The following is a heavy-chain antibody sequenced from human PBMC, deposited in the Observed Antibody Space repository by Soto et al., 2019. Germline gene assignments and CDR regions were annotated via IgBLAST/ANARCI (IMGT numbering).Heavy chain of an antibody. D-gene: IGHD5-18*01. J-gene: IGHJ6*02. CDR2: IYYSGST. Sequence: QLQLQESGPGLVKPSETLSLTCTVSGGSISSSSYYWGWIRQPPGKGLEWIGSIYYSGSTYYNPPLTSRVTIAADTSKNHFSLELSSVTAADTAVYYCARLTANPYYYYYGMDVWGQGTTVTVSS. CDR3: ARLTANPYYYYYGMDV. CDR1: GGSISSSSYY. V-gene: IGHV4-39*02.